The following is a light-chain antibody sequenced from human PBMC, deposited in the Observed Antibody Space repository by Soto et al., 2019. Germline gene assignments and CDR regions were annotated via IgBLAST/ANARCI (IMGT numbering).Light chain of an antibody. Sequence: DIPMTQSPSTLSASVGDRVTITCRASQSVSSWLAWYQQKPGKAPKFLIYDASSLESGVPSRFSGSGSGTEFTLTISGLQPDDFATYYCQQYDSYPRTFGQGTKVETK. CDR3: QQYDSYPRT. CDR2: DAS. CDR1: QSVSSW. J-gene: IGKJ1*01. V-gene: IGKV1-5*01.